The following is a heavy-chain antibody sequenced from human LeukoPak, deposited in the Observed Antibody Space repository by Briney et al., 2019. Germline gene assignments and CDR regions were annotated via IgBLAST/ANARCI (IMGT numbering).Heavy chain of an antibody. Sequence: GGCLRLSCRASGLTFSTAWMGSVRQAPGRGLEGVSYIKQHRGEKIYVPSVKGRFNISRENTKNSLYLQMNRLRAEDTAVYYCARVRVDSTTSWYFDYWGQGTLVTVSS. J-gene: IGHJ4*02. CDR1: GLTFSTAW. CDR2: IKQHRGEK. V-gene: IGHV3-7*01. CDR3: ARVRVDSTTSWYFDY. D-gene: IGHD5-18*01.